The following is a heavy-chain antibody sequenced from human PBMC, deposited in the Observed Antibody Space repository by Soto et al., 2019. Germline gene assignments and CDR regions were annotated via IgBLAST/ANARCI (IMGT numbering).Heavy chain of an antibody. Sequence: PGGSLRLSCAASVFTFSSYAMSWVRQAPGKGLEWVSYISGSSDVTIYADSVKGRFTISRDNAKNSLFLQMSSLRVEDTAVYFCGRFAREVAVWGQGTTVTVSS. J-gene: IGHJ6*02. CDR3: GRFAREVAV. CDR1: VFTFSSYA. CDR2: ISGSSDVT. V-gene: IGHV3-48*04.